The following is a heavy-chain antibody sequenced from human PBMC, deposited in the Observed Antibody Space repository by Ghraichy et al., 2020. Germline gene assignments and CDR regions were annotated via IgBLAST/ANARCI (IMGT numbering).Heavy chain of an antibody. CDR2: IYHSGST. D-gene: IGHD2-15*01. CDR3: ARRDVVVVAATPFDY. CDR1: GGSISSSNW. J-gene: IGHJ4*02. V-gene: IGHV4-4*02. Sequence: SETLSLTCAVSGGSISSSNWWSWVRQPPGKGLEWIGEIYHSGSTNYNPSLKSRVTISVDKSKNQFSLKLSSVTAADTAVYYCARRDVVVVAATPFDYWGQGTLVTISS.